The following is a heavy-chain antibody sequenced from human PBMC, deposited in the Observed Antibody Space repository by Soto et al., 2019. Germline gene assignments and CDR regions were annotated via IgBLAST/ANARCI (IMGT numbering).Heavy chain of an antibody. CDR1: GFTFSSYS. CDR3: ARDLSSGWTNDAFDI. D-gene: IGHD6-19*01. V-gene: IGHV3-21*01. J-gene: IGHJ3*02. Sequence: GGSLRLSCAASGFTFSSYSMNWVRQAPGKGLEWVSSISSSSSYIYYADSVKGRFTISGDNAKNSLYLQMNSLRAEDTAVYYCARDLSSGWTNDAFDIWGQGTMVTVSS. CDR2: ISSSSSYI.